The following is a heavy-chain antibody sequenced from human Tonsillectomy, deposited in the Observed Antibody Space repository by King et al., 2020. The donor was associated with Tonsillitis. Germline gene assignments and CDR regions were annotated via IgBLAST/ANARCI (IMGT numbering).Heavy chain of an antibody. CDR2: IVVGSGNT. D-gene: IGHD6-13*01. Sequence: QLVQSGPEVKKPGTSVKVSCKASGFTFTSSAMQWVRQARGQRLEWIGWIVVGSGNTNYAQKFQERVTITRDMSTSTAYMELSSLRSEDTAVYYCAAAQFRPIVLAAAGNFGIWSQGTMVTVSS. V-gene: IGHV1-58*02. J-gene: IGHJ3*02. CDR3: AAAQFRPIVLAAAGNFGI. CDR1: GFTFTSSA.